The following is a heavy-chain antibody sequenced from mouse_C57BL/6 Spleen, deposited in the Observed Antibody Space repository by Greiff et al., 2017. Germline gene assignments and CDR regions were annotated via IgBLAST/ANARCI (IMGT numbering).Heavy chain of an antibody. CDR2: ISSGSSTI. V-gene: IGHV5-17*01. D-gene: IGHD2-1*01. CDR1: GFTFSDYG. J-gene: IGHJ4*01. Sequence: EVKLVESGGGLVKPGGSLKLSCAASGFTFSDYGMHWVRQAPEKGLEWVAYISSGSSTIYYADTVKGRFTISRDNAKNTLFLQMTSLRSEDTAMYYCAVYPSYAMDYWGQGTSVTVSS. CDR3: AVYPSYAMDY.